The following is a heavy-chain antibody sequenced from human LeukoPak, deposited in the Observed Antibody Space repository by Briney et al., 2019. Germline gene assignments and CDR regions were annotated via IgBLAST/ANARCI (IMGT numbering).Heavy chain of an antibody. J-gene: IGHJ6*02. CDR2: LIPIFGTA. Sequence: ASVTVSCKASGGTFSSYAISWVRQAPGQGLEWMGGLIPIFGTANYAQKFQGRVTITADESTSTAYMELSSLRSEDTAVYYCARVAEVVRGAERDYYGMDVWGQGTTVTVSS. CDR3: ARVAEVVRGAERDYYGMDV. D-gene: IGHD3-10*01. CDR1: GGTFSSYA. V-gene: IGHV1-69*13.